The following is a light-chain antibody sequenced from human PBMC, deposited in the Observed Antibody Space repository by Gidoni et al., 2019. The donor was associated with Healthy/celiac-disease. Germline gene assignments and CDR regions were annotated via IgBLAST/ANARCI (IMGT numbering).Light chain of an antibody. CDR3: QQSYSTPPYT. CDR2: AAS. V-gene: IGKV1-39*01. CDR1: QSISSY. J-gene: IGKJ2*01. Sequence: PATLCASVGDRVTITCRASQSISSYLNWYQHKPGKAPKLLIYAASSLQSGVPSRFSGSGSGTDFTLTTRSLQPEDFATYYCQQSYSTPPYTFGQGTKLEIK.